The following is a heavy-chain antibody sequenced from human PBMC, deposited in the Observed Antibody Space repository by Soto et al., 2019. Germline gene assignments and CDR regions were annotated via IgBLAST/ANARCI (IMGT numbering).Heavy chain of an antibody. CDR2: IYYSGST. Sequence: QVQLQESGPGLVKPSETLSLTCTVSGGSISSYYWSWIRQPPGKGLEWIGYIYYSGSTNYNPSLNSRVTISVDTSKNQFSLKLSSVTAADTAVYYCARALGYSYGNWFDPWGQGTLVTVSS. J-gene: IGHJ5*02. D-gene: IGHD5-18*01. V-gene: IGHV4-59*01. CDR1: GGSISSYY. CDR3: ARALGYSYGNWFDP.